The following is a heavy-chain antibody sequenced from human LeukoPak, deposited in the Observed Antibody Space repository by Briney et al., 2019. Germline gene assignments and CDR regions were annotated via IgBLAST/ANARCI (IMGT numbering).Heavy chain of an antibody. D-gene: IGHD3-22*01. CDR2: INSDGINT. V-gene: IGHV3-74*01. Sequence: GGSLRLSCAASGFTFDDYAMHWVRQAPGKGLVWVSRINSDGINTSYADSVKGRFTISRDNAKNTLNLQMNSLRAEDTAVYYCARDLGQYYDTSDNWFDPWGQGTLVTVSS. CDR3: ARDLGQYYDTSDNWFDP. CDR1: GFTFDDYA. J-gene: IGHJ5*02.